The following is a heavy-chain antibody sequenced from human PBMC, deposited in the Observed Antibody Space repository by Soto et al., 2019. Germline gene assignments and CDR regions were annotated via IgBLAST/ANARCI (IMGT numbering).Heavy chain of an antibody. Sequence: EVQLVESGGGLVQPGGSLRLSCAASGFTFSSYWMHWVRQAPGKGLVWVSRISSDGSSTTYADSVKGRFTISRDNAKNTLYLQMTSQRCEDTAVYYCARGWRYYYRDVWGKGTTVTVSS. CDR1: GFTFSSYW. D-gene: IGHD2-15*01. CDR2: ISSDGSST. J-gene: IGHJ6*03. CDR3: ARGWRYYYRDV. V-gene: IGHV3-74*01.